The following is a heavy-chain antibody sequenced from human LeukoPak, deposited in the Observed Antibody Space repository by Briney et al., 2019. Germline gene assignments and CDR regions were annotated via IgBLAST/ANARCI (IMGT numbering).Heavy chain of an antibody. V-gene: IGHV3-30-3*01. J-gene: IGHJ4*02. CDR3: ARDPTPWRRDYFDY. CDR2: ISFDGSYT. Sequence: PGRSLRLSCAASGFTFSAHAMHWVRQAPGKGLESVAVISFDGSYTYCPDSVKGRFTISRDNSKNTLYLQMDSLRGEDTAVYFCARDPTPWRRDYFDYWGQGTLVVVSS. CDR1: GFTFSAHA.